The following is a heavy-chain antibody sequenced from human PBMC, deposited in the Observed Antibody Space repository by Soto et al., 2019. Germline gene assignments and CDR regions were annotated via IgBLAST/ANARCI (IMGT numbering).Heavy chain of an antibody. CDR1: GFTFSNAW. D-gene: IGHD2-15*01. CDR2: IKSKTDGGTT. CDR3: TTDEVVEGYYGMDV. J-gene: IGHJ6*02. Sequence: GGSLRLSCAASGFTFSNAWMNWVRQAPGKGLEWVGRIKSKTDGGTTDYAAPVKGRFTISRDDSKNTLYLQMNSLKTEDTAVYYCTTDEVVEGYYGMDVWGQGTTLTVSS. V-gene: IGHV3-15*07.